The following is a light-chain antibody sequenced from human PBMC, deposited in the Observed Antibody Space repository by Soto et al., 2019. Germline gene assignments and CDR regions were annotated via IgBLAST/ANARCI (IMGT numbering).Light chain of an antibody. CDR3: LQDYGDSWT. CDR1: RDVGSD. V-gene: IGKV1-6*01. J-gene: IGKJ1*01. Sequence: QMTQSPSSLSASVGEKIIITCRASRDVGSDVSWYQQTPGQAPKLLIYAASNLYTGVPSRFSGSRSGTEFTLTISSLQPEDFASYDCLQDYGDSWTFGQGTKVEIE. CDR2: AAS.